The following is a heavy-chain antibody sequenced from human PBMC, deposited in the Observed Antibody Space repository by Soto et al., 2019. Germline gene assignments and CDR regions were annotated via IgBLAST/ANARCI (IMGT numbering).Heavy chain of an antibody. J-gene: IGHJ4*02. V-gene: IGHV3-30*01. D-gene: IGHD5-18*01. CDR3: ARHYEYSYGYSYFDY. Sequence: DSVKGRFTISRDNSKNTLYLQMNSLRAEDTAVYYCARHYEYSYGYSYFDYWGQGTLVTVSS.